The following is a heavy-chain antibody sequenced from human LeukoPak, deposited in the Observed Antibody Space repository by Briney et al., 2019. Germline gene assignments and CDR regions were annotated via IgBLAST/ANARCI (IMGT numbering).Heavy chain of an antibody. Sequence: SETLSLTCTVSGGSISSGDYYWSWIRQPPGKGLEWIGYIYYSGSTYYNPSLKSRVTISVDTSKNQFSLKLSSVTAADTAVYYCARDQDYGDYVNGGYYYYYGMDVWGQGTTVTVSS. J-gene: IGHJ6*02. CDR2: IYYSGST. CDR1: GGSISSGDYY. D-gene: IGHD4-17*01. V-gene: IGHV4-30-4*01. CDR3: ARDQDYGDYVNGGYYYYYGMDV.